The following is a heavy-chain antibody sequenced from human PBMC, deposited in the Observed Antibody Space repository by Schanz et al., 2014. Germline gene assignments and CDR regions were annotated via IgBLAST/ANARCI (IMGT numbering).Heavy chain of an antibody. V-gene: IGHV3-66*01. D-gene: IGHD3-10*01. Sequence: EGQLAESGGGLVQPGGSLRLSCAVSGFTVSSNHMSWVRQAPGKGLEWVSGFIVDSGNTYYAGSVKGRFSISRDYSKNTLYLQMSSLRAEDTAVYYCAIDFDDRRGYGSGYCLGDCMDVWGQGTTVTVSS. J-gene: IGHJ6*02. CDR1: GFTVSSNH. CDR2: IVDSGNT. CDR3: AIDFDDRRGYGSGYCLGDCMDV.